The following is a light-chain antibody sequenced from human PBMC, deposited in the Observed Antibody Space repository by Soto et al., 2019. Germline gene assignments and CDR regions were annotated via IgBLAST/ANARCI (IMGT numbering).Light chain of an antibody. CDR3: QQFSRYPLT. CDR2: DAS. J-gene: IGKJ4*01. V-gene: IGKV3-20*01. Sequence: EFVLTQSPGTLSLSPGERATLSCRASQTVRNNYLAWYQQKPGQAPRLPIYDASSRATGIPDRFSGGGSGTDFTLTIRRLEPEDFEVYYCQQFSRYPLTFGGGTKVDIK. CDR1: QTVRNNY.